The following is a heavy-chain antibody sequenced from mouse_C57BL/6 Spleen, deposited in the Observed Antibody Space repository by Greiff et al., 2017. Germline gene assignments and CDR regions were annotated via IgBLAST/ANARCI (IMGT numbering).Heavy chain of an antibody. D-gene: IGHD4-1*01. CDR3: ARDGAGRDWYFAY. CDR2: INPSNGGT. V-gene: IGHV1-53*01. Sequence: QVQLQQPGTELVKPGASVKLSCKASGYTFTSYWMHWVKQRPGQGLEWIGNINPSNGGTNYNEKFKSKATLTVDKSSSTAYMQLRSLTSEDSAVYYCARDGAGRDWYFAYWGQGTTLTVSA. J-gene: IGHJ2*01. CDR1: GYTFTSYW.